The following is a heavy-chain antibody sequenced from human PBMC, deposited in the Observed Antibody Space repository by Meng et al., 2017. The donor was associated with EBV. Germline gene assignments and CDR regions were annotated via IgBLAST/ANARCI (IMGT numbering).Heavy chain of an antibody. V-gene: IGHV7-4-1*02. D-gene: IGHD1-1*01. CDR1: GYTFRNYA. CDR2: INTYSGKA. Sequence: QGQLGEAGAEWKRPGASVKVSCKAAGYTFRNYAINWRRQVPGQGLEWMGWINTYSGKATFAQGFTGRFVFSLDTPVTTAHLQISGLKTEDSAVYYCARGVEENGSHYPFDSWGQGTLVTVSS. CDR3: ARGVEENGSHYPFDS. J-gene: IGHJ4*02.